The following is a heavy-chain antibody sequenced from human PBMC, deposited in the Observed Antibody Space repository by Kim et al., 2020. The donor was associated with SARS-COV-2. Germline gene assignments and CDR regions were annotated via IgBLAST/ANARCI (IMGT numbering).Heavy chain of an antibody. CDR3: ARDNFRYSSSWYHRVYGMDV. V-gene: IGHV3-66*01. J-gene: IGHJ6*02. CDR2: IYSGGST. D-gene: IGHD6-13*01. Sequence: GGSLRLSCAASGFTVSSNYMSWVRQAPGKGLEWVSVIYSGGSTYYADSVKGRFTISRDNSKNTLYLQMNSLRAEDTAVYYCARDNFRYSSSWYHRVYGMDVWGQGTTVTVSS. CDR1: GFTVSSNY.